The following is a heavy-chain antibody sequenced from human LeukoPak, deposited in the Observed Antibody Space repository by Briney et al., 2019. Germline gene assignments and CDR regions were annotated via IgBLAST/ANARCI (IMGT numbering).Heavy chain of an antibody. Sequence: ASVKVSCKASGYTFTSYGISWVRQAPGQGLEWMGWISAYNGNTNYAQKLQGRVTMTTDTSTSTAYMELRSLRSDDTAVYYCARDPAPYCSGGSCYFDYWGQGTLVTVSS. CDR1: GYTFTSYG. D-gene: IGHD2-15*01. J-gene: IGHJ4*02. CDR2: ISAYNGNT. CDR3: ARDPAPYCSGGSCYFDY. V-gene: IGHV1-18*01.